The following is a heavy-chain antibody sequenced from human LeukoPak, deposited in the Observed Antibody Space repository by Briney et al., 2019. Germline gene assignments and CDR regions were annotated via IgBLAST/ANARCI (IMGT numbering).Heavy chain of an antibody. J-gene: IGHJ5*02. CDR3: ARVLSGSWDWFDP. CDR2: INPDGSTT. V-gene: IGHV3-74*01. Sequence: TGGSLRLSCAASGFTFNRYWKHWVRQAPGKGLEWVSRINPDGSTTTYADSVKGRFTLSRDNAENTVYLQMNSLRAEDTAVYYCARVLSGSWDWFDPWGQGTLVTVSS. CDR1: GFTFNRYW. D-gene: IGHD3-22*01.